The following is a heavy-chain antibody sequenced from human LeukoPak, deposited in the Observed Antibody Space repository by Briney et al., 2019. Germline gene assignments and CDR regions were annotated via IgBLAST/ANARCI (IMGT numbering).Heavy chain of an antibody. CDR2: ISSSSSTI. J-gene: IGHJ4*02. V-gene: IGHV3-48*01. Sequence: GRSLRLSCAASGFTFSSYSMNWVRQAPGKGLEWVSYISSSSSTIYYADSVKGRFTISRDNAKNSLYLQMNSLRAEDTAVYYCARDPRVSYYDFWSGYYYLDYWGQGTLVTVSS. CDR1: GFTFSSYS. CDR3: ARDPRVSYYDFWSGYYYLDY. D-gene: IGHD3-3*01.